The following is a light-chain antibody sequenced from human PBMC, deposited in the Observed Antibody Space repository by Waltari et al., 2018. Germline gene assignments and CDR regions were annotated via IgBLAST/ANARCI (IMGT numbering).Light chain of an antibody. Sequence: QSVLTQPPSVSEAPRQRVTIACSGSSSNIGNNVVNWYQQVPGEAPKLLIYYDDMLPSGGAGRFSGSRSGTSASLAISGLQSEDEADYYCAAWDDNLNAVVFGGGTKVTVL. J-gene: IGLJ2*01. CDR2: YDD. V-gene: IGLV1-36*01. CDR1: SSNIGNNV. CDR3: AAWDDNLNAVV.